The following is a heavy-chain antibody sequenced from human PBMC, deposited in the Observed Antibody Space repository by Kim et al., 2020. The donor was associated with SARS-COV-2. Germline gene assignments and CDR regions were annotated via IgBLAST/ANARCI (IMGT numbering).Heavy chain of an antibody. Sequence: ASVKVSCKASGYTFTSYAMNWVRQAPGQGLEWMGWINTNTGNPTYAQGFTGRFVFSLDTSASTAYLQISSLKAEDTAVYYCARDRRYTIFGVVIYSDYFDYWGQGTLVTVSS. J-gene: IGHJ4*02. CDR3: ARDRRYTIFGVVIYSDYFDY. CDR1: GYTFTSYA. V-gene: IGHV7-4-1*02. CDR2: INTNTGNP. D-gene: IGHD3-3*01.